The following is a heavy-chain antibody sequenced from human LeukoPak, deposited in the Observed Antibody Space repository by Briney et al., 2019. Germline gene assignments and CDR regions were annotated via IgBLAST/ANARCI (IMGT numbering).Heavy chain of an antibody. D-gene: IGHD3-16*01. CDR1: GGTFSSYA. Sequence: SVKVSCKASGGTFSSYAISWVRQAPGQGLEWMGGIIPIFGTANYAQKFQGRVTITADESTSTAYMELSSLRSEDTAVYYGAKVGLGEYAEYFQHWGQGTLATVSS. V-gene: IGHV1-69*01. CDR3: AKVGLGEYAEYFQH. CDR2: IIPIFGTA. J-gene: IGHJ1*01.